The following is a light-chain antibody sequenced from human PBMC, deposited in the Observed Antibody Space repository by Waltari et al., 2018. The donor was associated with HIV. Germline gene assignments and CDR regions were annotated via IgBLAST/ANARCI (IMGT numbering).Light chain of an antibody. CDR3: ATWDDSLSGVV. Sequence: QSVLTQPPSASATPGQRVTISCSGSSSNIGNYYVYWYQQLPGATPKGLIFRNKRLPSGVPDRFSGSKSGTSASLAISGLRSEDEADYYCATWDDSLSGVVFGGGTKLTVL. J-gene: IGLJ2*01. CDR1: SSNIGNYY. V-gene: IGLV1-47*01. CDR2: RNK.